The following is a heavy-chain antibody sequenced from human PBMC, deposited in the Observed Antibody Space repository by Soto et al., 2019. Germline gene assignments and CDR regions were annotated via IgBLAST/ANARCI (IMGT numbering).Heavy chain of an antibody. J-gene: IGHJ4*02. CDR3: ALLEQQLVRLDD. CDR1: GGTFSSYA. V-gene: IGHV1-69*13. D-gene: IGHD6-13*01. Sequence: GASVKVSCKASGGTFSSYAISWVRQAPGQGLEWMGGIIPIFGTANYAQKFQGRVTITADESTSTAYMELSSLRSEDTAVYYCALLEQQLVRLDDWGQGTLVTLSS. CDR2: IIPIFGTA.